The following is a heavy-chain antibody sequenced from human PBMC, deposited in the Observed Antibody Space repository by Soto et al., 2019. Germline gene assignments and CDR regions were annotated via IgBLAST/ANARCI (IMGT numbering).Heavy chain of an antibody. CDR2: VSGSGGST. CDR1: GFTFSNYA. Sequence: VQLLESGGGLVQPGGSLRLSCAASGFTFSNYAMSWVRQAPGKGLEWVSAVSGSGGSTYYVDSVKGRFTISRDNSKNALYLQMNSLRAEDTAVYYCAKTYGVMEGDFDFWGQGTLVTVSS. D-gene: IGHD3-16*01. J-gene: IGHJ4*02. V-gene: IGHV3-23*01. CDR3: AKTYGVMEGDFDF.